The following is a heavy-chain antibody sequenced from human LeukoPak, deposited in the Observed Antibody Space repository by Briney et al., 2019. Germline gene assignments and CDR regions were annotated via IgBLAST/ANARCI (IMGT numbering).Heavy chain of an antibody. CDR3: ARAGNGFHDY. CDR2: TYYRPKWYY. V-gene: IGHV6-1*01. Sequence: SQTLSLTCAISGDSVSSNTATWHWLRQSPSRGLEWLGRTYYRPKWYYDYAVSVKSRITINPDTSMNQFSLQLKSVTPEDTAVYYCARAGNGFHDYWGQGALVTVSS. CDR1: GDSVSSNTAT. D-gene: IGHD2-8*01. J-gene: IGHJ4*02.